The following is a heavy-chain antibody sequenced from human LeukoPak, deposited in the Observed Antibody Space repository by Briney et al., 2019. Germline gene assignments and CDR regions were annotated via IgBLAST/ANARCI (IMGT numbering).Heavy chain of an antibody. J-gene: IGHJ4*02. CDR3: AKGLWSGGTCYDY. Sequence: GGSLRLSCAASGFTFSSYGMHWVRQAPGKGLEWVAFIRFDGSSKYYADSVKGRFTISRDNSKNTLYLQVNSLRAEDTAVYYCAKGLWSGGTCYDYWGQGTLVTVSS. V-gene: IGHV3-30*02. D-gene: IGHD2-15*01. CDR2: IRFDGSSK. CDR1: GFTFSSYG.